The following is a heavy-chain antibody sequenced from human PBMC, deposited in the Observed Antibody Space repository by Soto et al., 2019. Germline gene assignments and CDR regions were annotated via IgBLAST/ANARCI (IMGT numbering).Heavy chain of an antibody. V-gene: IGHV4-59*08. J-gene: IGHJ4*02. CDR3: ARQGGDYDILTGYQYYFDY. CDR1: DGSISSYY. Sequence: SETLSLTCTVSDGSISSYYWSWIRQPPGKGLEWIGYIYYSGSTNYNPSLKSRVTISVDTSKNQFSLKLSSVTAADTAVYYCARQGGDYDILTGYQYYFDYWGQRTLVTVSS. CDR2: IYYSGST. D-gene: IGHD3-9*01.